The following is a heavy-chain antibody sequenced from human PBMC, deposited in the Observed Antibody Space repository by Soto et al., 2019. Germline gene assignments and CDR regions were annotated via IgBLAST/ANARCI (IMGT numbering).Heavy chain of an antibody. D-gene: IGHD3-10*01. J-gene: IGHJ6*02. CDR2: IWYDGSNK. V-gene: IGHV3-33*01. CDR1: GFTFSSYG. CDR3: ARDTARAMVRIYYGMDV. Sequence: QVQLVESGGGVVQPGRSLRLSCAASGFTFSSYGMHWVRQAPGKGLEWVAVIWYDGSNKYYADSVKGRFTISRDNSXTXXYLQMNSLRAEDTAVYYCARDTARAMVRIYYGMDVWGQGTTVTVSS.